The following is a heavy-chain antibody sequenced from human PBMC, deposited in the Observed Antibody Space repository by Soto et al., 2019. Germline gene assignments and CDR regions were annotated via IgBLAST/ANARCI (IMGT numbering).Heavy chain of an antibody. V-gene: IGHV1-2*04. J-gene: IGHJ6*02. CDR1: GYSFTDYH. CDR3: ARGDSTDCSNGVCSFFYNHDMDV. D-gene: IGHD2-8*01. CDR2: INLKSGGT. Sequence: SVKVSCKASGYSFTDYHIHWVRQAPGQGLEWLGRINLKSGGTSTAQKFQGWVTMTTDTSISTASMELTRLTSDDTAIYYCARGDSTDCSNGVCSFFYNHDMDVWGQGTTVTVSS.